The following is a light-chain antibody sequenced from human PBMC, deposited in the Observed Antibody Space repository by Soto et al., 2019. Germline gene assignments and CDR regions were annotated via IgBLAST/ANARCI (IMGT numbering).Light chain of an antibody. CDR3: QQSDHSPIYT. V-gene: IGKV1-39*01. J-gene: IGKJ2*01. CDR2: AAS. Sequence: DIQRTQSPSSLSASVGDRVTITCRASQSIGTSLNWYQQKPGEAPKLLIYAASSLQSGVPSRFSGSGSGTDFTLTISSLQPEDFATYYCQQSDHSPIYTFGQGTDLEIK. CDR1: QSIGTS.